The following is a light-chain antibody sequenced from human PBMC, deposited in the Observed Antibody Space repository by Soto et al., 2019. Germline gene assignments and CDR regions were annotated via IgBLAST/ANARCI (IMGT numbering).Light chain of an antibody. Sequence: QSVLTQPASMSGAPGQRVTISCTGSSSNIGAGYDVHWYQQHPGTAPKLLIFDNNNRPSGVPDRFSGSKSDTSASLAITGLQAEDEADYYCQSFDTSLSGFVVFDGGTKLTVL. CDR1: SSNIGAGYD. CDR3: QSFDTSLSGFVV. V-gene: IGLV1-40*01. J-gene: IGLJ2*01. CDR2: DNN.